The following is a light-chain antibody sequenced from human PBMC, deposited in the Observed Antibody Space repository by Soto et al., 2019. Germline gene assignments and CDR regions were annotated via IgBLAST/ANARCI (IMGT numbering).Light chain of an antibody. V-gene: IGKV1-5*03. Sequence: DIQMTQSPSTLSASVGDRVTITCRASQSISSWLAWYQQKPGKAPKLLIYRASNLESGVPSRFTGSGSGTEFTLTISSLQPDDFAPYYCQQYKSSILTFGPGTKVDIK. CDR1: QSISSW. CDR3: QQYKSSILT. J-gene: IGKJ3*01. CDR2: RAS.